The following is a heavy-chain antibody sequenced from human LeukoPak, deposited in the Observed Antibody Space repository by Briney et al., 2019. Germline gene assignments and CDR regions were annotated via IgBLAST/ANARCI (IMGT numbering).Heavy chain of an antibody. CDR2: IRYSGVTM. CDR3: VRDYDYAPDY. CDR1: AFTFSNYN. Sequence: HPGGSLRLSCVASAFTFSNYNMNWVRQAPGKGLEWVSNIRYSGVTMYYADSVKGRFTISRDNARNSLYLQMNSLRDEDTAVYYCVRDYDYAPDYWGQGTL. D-gene: IGHD4-17*01. J-gene: IGHJ4*02. V-gene: IGHV3-48*02.